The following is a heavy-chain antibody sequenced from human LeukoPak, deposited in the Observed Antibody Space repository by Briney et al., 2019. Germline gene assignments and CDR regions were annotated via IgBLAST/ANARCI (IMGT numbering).Heavy chain of an antibody. CDR2: ISSSGGGT. D-gene: IGHD6-19*01. CDR1: GFTFSSYA. Sequence: PGGSLRLSCAASGFTFSSYAMSWVRQAAGKGLEWVSTISSSGGGTYHADSVKGRFTISRDNSKNTLYLQMNSLRAENTAVFYCAKRSSGAATPHYFDYWGQGTLVTVSS. V-gene: IGHV3-23*01. CDR3: AKRSSGAATPHYFDY. J-gene: IGHJ4*02.